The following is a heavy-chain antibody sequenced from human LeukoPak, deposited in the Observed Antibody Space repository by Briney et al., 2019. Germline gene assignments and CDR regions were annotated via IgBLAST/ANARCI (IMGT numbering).Heavy chain of an antibody. J-gene: IGHJ4*02. V-gene: IGHV4-59*05. Sequence: SETLSLTCTVSGGSISSYYWSWIRQPPGKGLEWIGSIYYSGSTYYNPSLKSRVTISVDTSKNQFSLKLSSVTAADTAVYYCAVNGYDYYFDYWGQGTLVTVSS. CDR2: IYYSGST. D-gene: IGHD5-12*01. CDR3: AVNGYDYYFDY. CDR1: GGSISSYY.